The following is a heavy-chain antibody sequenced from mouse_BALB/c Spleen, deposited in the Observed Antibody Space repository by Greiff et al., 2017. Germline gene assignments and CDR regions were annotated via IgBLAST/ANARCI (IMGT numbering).Heavy chain of an antibody. V-gene: IGHV1-4*01. CDR1: GYTFTSYT. J-gene: IGHJ2*01. CDR3: ASPFITTVVAVPNVYFDY. D-gene: IGHD1-1*01. CDR2: INPSSGYT. Sequence: VQLQQSGAELARPGASVKMSCKASGYTFTSYTMHWVKQRPGQGLEWIGYINPSSGYTNYNQKFKDKATLTADKSSSTAYMQLSSLTSEDSAVYYCASPFITTVVAVPNVYFDYWGQGTTLTVSS.